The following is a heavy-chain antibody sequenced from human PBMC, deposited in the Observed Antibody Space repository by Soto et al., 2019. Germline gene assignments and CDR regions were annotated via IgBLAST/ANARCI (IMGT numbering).Heavy chain of an antibody. CDR1: GGSISSYY. J-gene: IGHJ6*02. CDR3: ARDLSVISSWPQQIYYYYGMDV. Sequence: PSETLSLTCTVSGGSISSYYWSWIRQPPGKGLEWIGYIYYSGSTNYNPSLKSRVTISVDTSKSQFSLKLSSVTAADTAVYYCARDLSVISSWPQQIYYYYGMDVWGQGTTVTVSS. D-gene: IGHD6-13*01. V-gene: IGHV4-59*01. CDR2: IYYSGST.